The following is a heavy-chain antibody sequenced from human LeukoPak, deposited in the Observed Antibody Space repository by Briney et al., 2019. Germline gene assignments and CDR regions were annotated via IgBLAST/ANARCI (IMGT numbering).Heavy chain of an antibody. CDR2: INPNSGGT. CDR1: GYTFTGYY. V-gene: IGHV1-2*02. J-gene: IGHJ3*02. CDR3: ARIDYYGSGSAFDI. D-gene: IGHD3-10*01. Sequence: ASVKVSCKASGYTFTGYYMHWVRLAPGQGLEWMGWINPNSGGTNYAQKFQGRVTMTRDTSISTAYMELSRLRSDDTAVYYCARIDYYGSGSAFDIWGQGTMVTVSS.